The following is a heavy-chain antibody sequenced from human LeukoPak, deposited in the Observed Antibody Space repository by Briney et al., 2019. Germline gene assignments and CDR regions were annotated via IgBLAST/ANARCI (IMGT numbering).Heavy chain of an antibody. D-gene: IGHD3-9*01. Sequence: GGSLRLSCAASGFTVSSNYMSWVRQAPGKGLEWVSVIYSGGSTYYADSVKGRFTISRDNSKNTLYLQMNSLRAEDTAVYYCARGVTYDIMTGYYPHWGQGTLVTVSS. J-gene: IGHJ4*02. V-gene: IGHV3-53*01. CDR3: ARGVTYDIMTGYYPH. CDR1: GFTVSSNY. CDR2: IYSGGST.